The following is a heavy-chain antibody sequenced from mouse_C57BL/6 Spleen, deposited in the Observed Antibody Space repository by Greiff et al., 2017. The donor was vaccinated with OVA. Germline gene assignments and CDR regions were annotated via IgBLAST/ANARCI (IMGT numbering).Heavy chain of an antibody. D-gene: IGHD1-1*01. CDR1: GFTFTDYY. Sequence: EVKLVESGGGLVQPGGSLSLSCAASGFTFTDYYMSWVRQPPGKALEWLGFIRNKANGYTTEYNASVKGRFTISRDNSQSILYLQMNALRAEDRATYYCARYNYSSSPAGFAYWGQGTLVTVSA. V-gene: IGHV7-3*01. CDR3: ARYNYSSSPAGFAY. J-gene: IGHJ3*01. CDR2: IRNKANGYTT.